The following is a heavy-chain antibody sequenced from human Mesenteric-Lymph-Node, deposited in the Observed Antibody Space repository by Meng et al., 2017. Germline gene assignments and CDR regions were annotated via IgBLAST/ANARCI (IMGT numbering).Heavy chain of an antibody. V-gene: IGHV1-2*04. J-gene: IGHJ4*02. D-gene: IGHD3-10*01. CDR1: GFTFSSYA. CDR2: INPNSGGS. CDR3: ARGSPGRSYSDY. Sequence: QAELVGSGGGVVQPGRSLRLSCAASGFTFSSYAISWVRQAPGQGLEWMGGINPNSGGSDYAQKFQGWVTMTRDTSISTAYMELSRLRSDDTAVYYCARGSPGRSYSDYWGQGTLVTASS.